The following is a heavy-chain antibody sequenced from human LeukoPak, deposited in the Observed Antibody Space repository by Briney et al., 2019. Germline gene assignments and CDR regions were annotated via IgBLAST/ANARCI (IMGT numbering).Heavy chain of an antibody. J-gene: IGHJ4*02. Sequence: ASVKVSCKASGYTFTSYDIHWVRQATGQGLEWMGWMNPNSGRTGYAQNFQGRITITRNTSISTAYLELSSLRSDDTAVYYCTRETSSRYFDYWGQGTLVTVSS. CDR2: MNPNSGRT. V-gene: IGHV1-8*01. CDR1: GYTFTSYD. CDR3: TRETSSRYFDY.